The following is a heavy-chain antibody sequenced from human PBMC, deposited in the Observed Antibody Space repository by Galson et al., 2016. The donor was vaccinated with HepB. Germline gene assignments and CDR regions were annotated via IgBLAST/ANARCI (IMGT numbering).Heavy chain of an antibody. D-gene: IGHD3-10*01. V-gene: IGHV1-58*01. CDR1: GLTFIRTA. CDR3: AADSGIYSVAYAY. CDR2: IVVRSNSS. Sequence: SVKVSCKASGLTFIRTAVKCVRQARGKRSEWIGWIVVRSNSSNYAQKFQERVTITRDMSTNTVYLELSSLRSEDTALYYCAADSGIYSVAYAYWGQGTLVTVSS. J-gene: IGHJ4*02.